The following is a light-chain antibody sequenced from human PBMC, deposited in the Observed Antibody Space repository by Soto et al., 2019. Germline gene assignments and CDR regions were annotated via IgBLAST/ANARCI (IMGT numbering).Light chain of an antibody. V-gene: IGLV2-23*02. CDR1: SSDVGSYNV. CDR3: CSYARSSLLLYF. Sequence: QSALTQPASVSGSPGQSITISCTGTSSDVGSYNVVSWYQQHPGKAPKLMIYEVSKRPSGVSNRFPGSKSGNTASLTISGLQAEDEADYYCCSYARSSLLLYFFGTGTKVTVL. J-gene: IGLJ1*01. CDR2: EVS.